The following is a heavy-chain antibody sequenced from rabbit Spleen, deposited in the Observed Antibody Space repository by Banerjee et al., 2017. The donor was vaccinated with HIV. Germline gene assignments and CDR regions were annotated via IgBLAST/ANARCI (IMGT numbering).Heavy chain of an antibody. CDR1: GLDLSSRYW. D-gene: IGHD1-1*01. CDR2: IDVAKSGDT. V-gene: IGHV1S40*01. J-gene: IGHJ4*01. CDR3: ARDLPGVIGWNFGW. Sequence: SLEESGGDLVKPGASLTLTCKASGLDLSSRYWICWVRQAPGKGLEWIACIDVAKSGDTYYTNWAKGRFTISKTSSTTVALQMTSLTAADTATYFCARDLPGVIGWNFGWWGPGTLVTVS.